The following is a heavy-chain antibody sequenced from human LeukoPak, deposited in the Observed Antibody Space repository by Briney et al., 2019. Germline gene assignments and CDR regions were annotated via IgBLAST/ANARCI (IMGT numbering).Heavy chain of an antibody. CDR1: GFTFSSYW. CDR2: ISWNSGSI. Sequence: GGSLRLSCAASGFTFSSYWMHWVRQAPGKGLEWVSGISWNSGSIGYADSVKGRFTISRDNAKNSLYLQMNSLRAEDTALYYCAKDPIHDYGDYIAAFDIWGQGTMVTVSS. J-gene: IGHJ3*02. CDR3: AKDPIHDYGDYIAAFDI. V-gene: IGHV3-9*01. D-gene: IGHD4-17*01.